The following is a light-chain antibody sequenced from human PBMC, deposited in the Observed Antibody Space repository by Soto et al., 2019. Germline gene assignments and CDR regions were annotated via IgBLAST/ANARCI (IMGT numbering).Light chain of an antibody. CDR1: NSDVGGYNY. CDR2: DVS. J-gene: IGLJ3*02. V-gene: IGLV2-14*03. CDR3: SSFTRINTWV. Sequence: QSALTQPASVSRSPGQSITISCTGTNSDVGGYNYVSWYQQHPGKAPKVIIYDVSNRPSGVSNRFSGSKSGNTASLTISGLQTEDEAGYYCSSFTRINTWVFGGGTKLTVL.